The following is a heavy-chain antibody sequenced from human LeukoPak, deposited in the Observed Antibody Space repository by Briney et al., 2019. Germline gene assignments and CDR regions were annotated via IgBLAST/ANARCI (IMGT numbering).Heavy chain of an antibody. V-gene: IGHV1-69*04. J-gene: IGHJ3*02. CDR2: IIPMYDIK. D-gene: IGHD1-26*01. CDR3: ARDRIVGPMESAFDI. CDR1: GATFTSKT. Sequence: SVKVSCKASGATFTSKTISWVRQAPGQGLEWMGRIIPMYDIKDYAQKFQGRVTITTDKSTSTAYMELSSLTSEDTAVYYCARDRIVGPMESAFDIWGQGTMVTVSP.